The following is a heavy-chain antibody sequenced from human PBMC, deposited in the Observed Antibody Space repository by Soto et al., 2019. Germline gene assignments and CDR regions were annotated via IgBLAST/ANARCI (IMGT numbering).Heavy chain of an antibody. CDR3: STTIYSGGWSRDN. Sequence: SETLSLTCSASGVSISSGSYYWGWIRQPPGKGLEWIGSIDSSGNTYYNPSLKSRISIAVDKSKNEFSLKLRSMTAADTAVYYCSTTIYSGGWSRDNWGQGTLVTVSS. CDR2: IDSSGNT. CDR1: GVSISSGSYY. J-gene: IGHJ4*02. D-gene: IGHD6-19*01. V-gene: IGHV4-39*01.